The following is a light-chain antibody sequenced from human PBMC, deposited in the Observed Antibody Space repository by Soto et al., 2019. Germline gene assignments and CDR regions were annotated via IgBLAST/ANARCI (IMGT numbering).Light chain of an antibody. CDR1: SSDVGGYNY. V-gene: IGLV2-14*03. J-gene: IGLJ2*01. CDR3: SSYASDNTVV. CDR2: DVS. Sequence: QSVLTQPASVSGSPGQSITISCTGTSSDVGGYNYVSWYQQHPGKAPKFMIYDVSNRPSGVSDRFSGSKSGNTASLTISGLQAEDEADYYCSSYASDNTVVFGGGTKLPS.